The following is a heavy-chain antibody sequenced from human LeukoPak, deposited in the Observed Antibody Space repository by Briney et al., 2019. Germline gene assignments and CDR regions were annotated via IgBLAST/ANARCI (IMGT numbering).Heavy chain of an antibody. CDR1: GFTFSSYA. D-gene: IGHD3-10*01. Sequence: GGSLRLSCAASGFTFSSYAMHWVRQAPGKGLEWVAVISYDGSNKYYSDSVKGRFTISRDNPKNTLYLQMNSLRAEDTAVYYCARDGSGSYYNTKYYFDYWGQGTLVTVSS. J-gene: IGHJ4*02. V-gene: IGHV3-30-3*01. CDR3: ARDGSGSYYNTKYYFDY. CDR2: ISYDGSNK.